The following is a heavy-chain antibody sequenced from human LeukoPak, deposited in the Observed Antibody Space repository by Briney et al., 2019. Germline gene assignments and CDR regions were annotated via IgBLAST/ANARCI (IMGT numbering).Heavy chain of an antibody. V-gene: IGHV3-30-3*01. CDR2: ISYDGSNK. CDR3: ASGYSSSWYYFDY. Sequence: GGSLRLSCAASGFTFSSYAVHWVRQAPGKGLEWVAVISYDGSNKYYADSVKGRFTISRDNSKNTLYLQMNSLRAEDTAVYYCASGYSSSWYYFDYWGQGTLVTVSS. J-gene: IGHJ4*02. D-gene: IGHD6-13*01. CDR1: GFTFSSYA.